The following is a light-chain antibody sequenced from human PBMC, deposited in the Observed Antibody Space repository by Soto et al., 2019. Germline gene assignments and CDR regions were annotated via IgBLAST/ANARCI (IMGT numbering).Light chain of an antibody. CDR3: QQYGGSPPIT. J-gene: IGKJ5*01. V-gene: IGKV3-20*01. Sequence: VLTQSPGTLSLSPGERATLSCRASQSVSSTYLAWYQHKPGQAPRLLIYGPSTRATGILDRFSGSGSWTNYTLTISRLEPEDFAVYYCQQYGGSPPITFGQGTRLEIK. CDR2: GPS. CDR1: QSVSSTY.